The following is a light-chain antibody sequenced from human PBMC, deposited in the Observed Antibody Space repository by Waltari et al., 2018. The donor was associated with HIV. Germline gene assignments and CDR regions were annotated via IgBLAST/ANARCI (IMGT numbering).Light chain of an antibody. J-gene: IGKJ4*01. CDR1: QGSYSY. CDR3: QQLNTYPPI. V-gene: IGKV1-9*01. Sequence: DIQLTQSPSFLSASIGDRVTITCRAIQGSYSYLAWYQQKPGKAPKFLIYDASTVQTGVPSRFSGSGSGTEFTLTISSLQPEDIATYYCQQLNTYPPIFGGGTKVEIE. CDR2: DAS.